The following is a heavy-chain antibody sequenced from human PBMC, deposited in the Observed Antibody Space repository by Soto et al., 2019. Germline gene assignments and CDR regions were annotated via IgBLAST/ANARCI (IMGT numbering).Heavy chain of an antibody. CDR2: ISGSGGST. CDR1: GFTFSSYA. J-gene: IGHJ4*02. V-gene: IGHV3-23*01. Sequence: LRLSCAASGFTFSSYAMSWVRQAPGKGLEWVSAISGSGGSTYYADSVKGRFTISRDNSKNTLYLQMNSLRAEDTAVYYCAKDLCTNGVCYLGDWGQGTLVTVSS. CDR3: AKDLCTNGVCYLGD. D-gene: IGHD2-8*01.